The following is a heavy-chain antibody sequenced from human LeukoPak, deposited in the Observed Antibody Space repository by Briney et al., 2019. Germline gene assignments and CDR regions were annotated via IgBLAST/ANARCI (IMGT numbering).Heavy chain of an antibody. CDR3: ARALTTVTQYYFDY. CDR2: IYHSGSA. D-gene: IGHD4-17*01. Sequence: SGTLSLTCAVSGGSISRSNWWSWVRQPPGKGLEWIGEIYHSGSANYNPSLKSRVNISVDKSKNQFSLKLSSVTAADTAVYYCARALTTVTQYYFDYWGQGTLVTVSS. CDR1: GGSISRSNW. V-gene: IGHV4-4*02. J-gene: IGHJ4*02.